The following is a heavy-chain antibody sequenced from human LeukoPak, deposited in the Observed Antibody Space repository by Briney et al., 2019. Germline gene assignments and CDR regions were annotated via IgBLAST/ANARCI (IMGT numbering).Heavy chain of an antibody. CDR3: ARDGHGGNSFDY. D-gene: IGHD4-23*01. J-gene: IGHJ4*02. Sequence: ASVKVSCKASGYTFTGYYMHWVRQAPGQGLEWMGWIYANSGGTDYAHKFQDRVTMTRDTSISTAYMELSRLRSDDTAVYYCARDGHGGNSFDYWGQGTLVTVSS. V-gene: IGHV1-2*02. CDR1: GYTFTGYY. CDR2: IYANSGGT.